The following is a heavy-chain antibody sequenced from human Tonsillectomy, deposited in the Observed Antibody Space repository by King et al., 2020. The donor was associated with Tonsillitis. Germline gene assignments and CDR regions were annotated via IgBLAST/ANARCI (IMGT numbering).Heavy chain of an antibody. J-gene: IGHJ4*02. V-gene: IGHV3-9*01. CDR2: ISWNSGSI. D-gene: IGHD1-1*01. CDR1: GFTFDDYA. Sequence: VQLVESGGGLVQPGRSLRLSCAASGFTFDDYAMHWVRRAPGKGLEWVSGISWNSGSIGYADSVKGRFTISRDNAKNSLYLQMNSLRAEDTALYYCAKSRAGTTLDYWGQGTLVTVSS. CDR3: AKSRAGTTLDY.